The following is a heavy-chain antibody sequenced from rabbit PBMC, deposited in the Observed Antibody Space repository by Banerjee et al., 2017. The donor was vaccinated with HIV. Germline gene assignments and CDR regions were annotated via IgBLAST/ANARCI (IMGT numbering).Heavy chain of an antibody. J-gene: IGHJ4*01. CDR3: AREQSYSFNL. CDR2: IDASSGAP. Sequence: QSLEESGGGLVKPGASLTLTCTASGFTISSSYWICWVRQAPGKGLEWIACIDASSGAPWYASWAKGRFTISKTSSTTVTLQMTSLTAADTATYFCAREQSYSFNLWGQGTLVTVS. V-gene: IGHV1S40*01. CDR1: GFTISSSYW.